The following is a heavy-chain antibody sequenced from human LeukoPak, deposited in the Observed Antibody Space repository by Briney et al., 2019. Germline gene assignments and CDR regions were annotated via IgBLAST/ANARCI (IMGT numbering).Heavy chain of an antibody. CDR3: VRVVGYHGSGTYYKEEFDP. V-gene: IGHV1-8*02. CDR1: GYIFSNYN. CDR2: MSPNSDNA. D-gene: IGHD3-10*01. J-gene: IGHJ5*02. Sequence: ASVKVSCKASGYIFSNYNINWVRQATGQGLEWMGWMSPNSDNAGYAPKFQGRVTMTRNTSISTAYMDLSSLTSEDTAVDYCVRVVGYHGSGTYYKEEFDPWGQGTLVIVSS.